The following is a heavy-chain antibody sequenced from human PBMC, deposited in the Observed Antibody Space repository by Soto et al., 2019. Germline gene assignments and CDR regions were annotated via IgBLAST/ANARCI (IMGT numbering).Heavy chain of an antibody. CDR2: FDPEDGET. J-gene: IGHJ6*02. Sequence: GSVKVSCKVSGYTLTELSIHWVRQAPGKGLEWMGSFDPEDGETIYTQKFQGRVTMTEDTSTDTAFLELSSLRSEDTAIYYCATSPELPLGVDVWGQGTTVTVSS. D-gene: IGHD1-7*01. V-gene: IGHV1-24*01. CDR1: GYTLTELS. CDR3: ATSPELPLGVDV.